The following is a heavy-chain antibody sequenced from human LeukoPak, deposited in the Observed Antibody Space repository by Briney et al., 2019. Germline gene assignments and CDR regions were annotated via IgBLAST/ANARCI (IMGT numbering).Heavy chain of an antibody. D-gene: IGHD3-16*01. V-gene: IGHV3-74*01. Sequence: GGSLRLSCAASGFTFPIYWMHWVRQAPGKGLVWVSRVNGDGSTTTYADSVKGRFTISRDNAKNTVYLQMGSLRAEDTAVYYCTRPQHGDLYAFDIWGQGTMVTVSS. CDR1: GFTFPIYW. CDR3: TRPQHGDLYAFDI. J-gene: IGHJ3*02. CDR2: VNGDGSTT.